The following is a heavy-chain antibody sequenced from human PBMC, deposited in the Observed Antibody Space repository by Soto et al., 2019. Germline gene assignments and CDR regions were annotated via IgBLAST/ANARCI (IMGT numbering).Heavy chain of an antibody. Sequence: QVQLVQSGAEVKKPGSSVKVSCKASGGTFSSYAISWVRQAPGQGLEWMGGIIPIFGTANYAQTFQGRVTITADESTSTAYMELGSLRSENTAMYYCGFDSRGHYYYYGMDFSGQGTTVIVSS. CDR1: GGTFSSYA. J-gene: IGHJ6*02. CDR2: IIPIFGTA. D-gene: IGHD6-13*01. CDR3: GFDSRGHYYYYGMDF. V-gene: IGHV1-69*01.